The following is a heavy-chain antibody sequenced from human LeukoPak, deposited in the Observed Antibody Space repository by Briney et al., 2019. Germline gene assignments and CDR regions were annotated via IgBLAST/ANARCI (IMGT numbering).Heavy chain of an antibody. V-gene: IGHV3-23*01. J-gene: IGHJ6*03. CDR1: GLTLSSYA. CDR3: ATTLLRASTYMDV. Sequence: PGGSLSLSCAASGLTLSSYATSWVRPAPGKGLEWVSGISGSGGSTYSADSVKGRFTISRDNSKNTLYLQMNSLRAEDTAIYYCATTLLRASTYMDVWGKGTTVTVSS. D-gene: IGHD1-1*01. CDR2: ISGSGGST.